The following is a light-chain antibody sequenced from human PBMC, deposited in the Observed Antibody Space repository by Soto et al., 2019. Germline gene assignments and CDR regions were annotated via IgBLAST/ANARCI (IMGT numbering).Light chain of an antibody. J-gene: IGKJ1*01. CDR2: DVS. V-gene: IGKV3-15*01. CDR1: ETVSTN. CDR3: QQYNSWPQT. Sequence: ETVLTQSLATLSVSPWERVTLSCRASETVSTNLAWYQQRPGQAPRLLIYDVSTGATGIPARFSGRRSGTEFTLTISSLQAEDFGVYYCQQYNSWPQTFGQGTKV.